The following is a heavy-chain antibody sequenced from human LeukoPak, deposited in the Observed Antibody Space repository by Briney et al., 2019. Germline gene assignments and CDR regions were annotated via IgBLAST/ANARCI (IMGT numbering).Heavy chain of an antibody. D-gene: IGHD3-10*01. Sequence: SETLSLTCTVSVDSITYYYWSWIRQPPGKGLEWIGNIFVGGITNYYPSLKSRVTMLVDTSRNQFSLRLSSVTAADTAVYYCTRITQGTVDYWGQGILVTVSS. CDR2: IFVGGIT. V-gene: IGHV4-59*01. CDR3: TRITQGTVDY. J-gene: IGHJ4*02. CDR1: VDSITYYY.